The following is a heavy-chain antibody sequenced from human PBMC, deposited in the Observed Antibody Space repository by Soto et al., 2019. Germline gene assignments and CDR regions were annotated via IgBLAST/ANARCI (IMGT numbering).Heavy chain of an antibody. CDR2: VYYSGNT. V-gene: IGHV4-39*01. Sequence: HLQLQESGPGVVTSSETLSLICTASDGSIGSSRHYWGWIRQPPGKGLEWIGSVYYSGNTYYNSSLKSRVIISLDTAKSQFSLRLSSVTAADTAFYYCARHGQWQSLPTLGAYFDNWGQGALVTVSS. D-gene: IGHD6-19*01. CDR1: DGSIGSSRHY. CDR3: ARHGQWQSLPTLGAYFDN. J-gene: IGHJ4*02.